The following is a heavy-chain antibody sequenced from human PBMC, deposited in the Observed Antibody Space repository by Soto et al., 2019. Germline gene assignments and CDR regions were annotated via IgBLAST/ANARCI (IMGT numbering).Heavy chain of an antibody. D-gene: IGHD2-15*01. CDR2: IYYSGST. CDR1: GGSISSYY. V-gene: IGHV4-59*01. Sequence: QVQLQESGPGLVKPSETLSLTCTVSGGSISSYYWSWIRQPPGKGLEWIGYIYYSGSTNYNPSLKSRVTISVDTSKTQFSLKLSSVTAADTAVYYCARGGRACSGGSCPPDFQHWGQGTLVTVSS. CDR3: ARGGRACSGGSCPPDFQH. J-gene: IGHJ1*01.